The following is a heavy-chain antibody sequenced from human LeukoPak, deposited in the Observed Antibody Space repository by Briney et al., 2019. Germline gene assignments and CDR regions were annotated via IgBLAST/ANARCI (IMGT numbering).Heavy chain of an antibody. CDR2: INPNSGGT. J-gene: IGHJ4*02. V-gene: IGHV1-2*02. CDR1: GYTFTGYY. D-gene: IGHD3-3*01. Sequence: ASVKVSCKASGYTFTGYYMHWVRQAPGQGLEWMGWINPNSGGTNYAQKFQGRVTMTRDTSISTAYMELSRLRSDDTAVYYCARDRITIFGVVSILFDYWGQGTLVTVSS. CDR3: ARDRITIFGVVSILFDY.